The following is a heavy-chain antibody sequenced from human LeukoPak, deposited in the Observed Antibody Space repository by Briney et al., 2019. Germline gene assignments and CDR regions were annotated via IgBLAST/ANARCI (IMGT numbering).Heavy chain of an antibody. CDR2: ISYDGSNK. D-gene: IGHD3-3*01. Sequence: PGGSLRLSCAASGFTFSSYGMHWVRQAPGKGLEWVAVISYDGSNKYYADSVKGRFTISRDNSKNTLYLQMNSLRAEDTAVYYCAKEGRDFWGYRYFDYWGQGTLVTVSS. V-gene: IGHV3-30*18. CDR3: AKEGRDFWGYRYFDY. CDR1: GFTFSSYG. J-gene: IGHJ4*02.